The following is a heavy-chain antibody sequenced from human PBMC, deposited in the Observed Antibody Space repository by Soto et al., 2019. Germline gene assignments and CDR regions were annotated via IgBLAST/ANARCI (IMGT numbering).Heavy chain of an antibody. V-gene: IGHV5-51*01. CDR1: GYSFTSYW. J-gene: IGHJ6*04. D-gene: IGHD6-13*01. CDR3: ERLGDSRRYYYYGMDV. Sequence: GESLKISFKGSGYSFTSYWMVWVRQIPRKCLELMGSICPCDPDTRYSPSCRGQVTISADKCISSAYRQGIRLKASDTAMSYCERLGDSRRYYYYGMDVWGTGTTVTVS. CDR2: ICPCDPDT.